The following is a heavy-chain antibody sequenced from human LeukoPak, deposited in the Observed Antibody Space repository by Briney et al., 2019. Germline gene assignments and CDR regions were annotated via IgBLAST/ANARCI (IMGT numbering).Heavy chain of an antibody. CDR3: ASQSTPVLPFDI. CDR2: IWYDGSNK. Sequence: GGSLRLSCAASGFTFSSYGMHWVRQAPGKGLEWVAVIWYDGSNKYYADSVKGRFTISRDNAKNSLYLQMNSLRAEDTAVYYCASQSTPVLPFDIWGQGTMVTVSS. V-gene: IGHV3-33*01. CDR1: GFTFSSYG. J-gene: IGHJ3*02.